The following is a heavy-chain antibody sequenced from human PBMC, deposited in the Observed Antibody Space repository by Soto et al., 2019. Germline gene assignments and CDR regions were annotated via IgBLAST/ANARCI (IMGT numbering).Heavy chain of an antibody. CDR3: ARDNSLYDAFDI. D-gene: IGHD1-20*01. CDR2: INPNSGGT. CDR1: GYTFTVYY. Sequence: ASVKVACKASGYTFTVYYMHWVRQAPGQGLEWMGWINPNSGGTNYAQKFQGWVTMTRDTSISTAYMELSRLRSDDTAVYYCARDNSLYDAFDIWGQGTMVTVSS. J-gene: IGHJ3*02. V-gene: IGHV1-2*04.